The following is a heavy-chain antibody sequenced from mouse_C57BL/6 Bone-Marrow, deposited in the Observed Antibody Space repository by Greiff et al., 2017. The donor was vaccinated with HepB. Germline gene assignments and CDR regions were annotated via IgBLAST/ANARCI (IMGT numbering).Heavy chain of an antibody. J-gene: IGHJ2*01. V-gene: IGHV5-16*01. D-gene: IGHD1-1*01. Sequence: EVQVVESEGGLVQPGSSMKLSCTASGFTFSDYYMAWVRQVPEKGLEWVANINYDGSSTYYLDSLKSRFIISRDNAKNILYLQMSSLKSEDTATYYCARESNYGRNFDYWGQGTTLTVSS. CDR2: INYDGSST. CDR3: ARESNYGRNFDY. CDR1: GFTFSDYY.